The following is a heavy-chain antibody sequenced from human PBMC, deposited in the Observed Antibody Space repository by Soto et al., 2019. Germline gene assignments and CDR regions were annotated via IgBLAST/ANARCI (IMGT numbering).Heavy chain of an antibody. J-gene: IGHJ4*02. CDR3: ARSVDSYPLDY. CDR2: INAGNGNT. CDR1: GYTFTSYA. D-gene: IGHD5-18*01. Sequence: ASVKVSCRASGYTFTSYAMHWVRQAPGQRLEWMGWINAGNGNTKYPQKFQGRVTITRDTSASTAYMELSSLRSEDTAVYYCARSVDSYPLDYWGQGTLVTVSS. V-gene: IGHV1-3*01.